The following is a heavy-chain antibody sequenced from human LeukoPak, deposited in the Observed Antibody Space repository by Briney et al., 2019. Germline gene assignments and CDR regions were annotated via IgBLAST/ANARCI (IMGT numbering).Heavy chain of an antibody. V-gene: IGHV3-21*01. CDR1: GFTFSSYT. D-gene: IGHD6-6*01. Sequence: GGSLRLSCAASGFTFSSYTMHWVRQAPGKGLEWVSSISSSSSYIYYADSVKGRFTISRDNAKNSLYLQMNSLRAEDTAVYYCARESVSSFNPTVDYWGQGTLVTVSS. CDR2: ISSSSSYI. J-gene: IGHJ4*02. CDR3: ARESVSSFNPTVDY.